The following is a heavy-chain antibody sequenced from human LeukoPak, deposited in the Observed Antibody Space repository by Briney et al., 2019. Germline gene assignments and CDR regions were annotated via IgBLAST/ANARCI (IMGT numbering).Heavy chain of an antibody. D-gene: IGHD2-2*01. CDR2: ISSSGGST. Sequence: GGSLRLSCAASGFTFSSYAMSWVRQAPGKGLEWVSAISSSGGSTYYADSVKGRFTISRDNSKNTLYLQMNSLRAEDTAVYYCAKGGRDDIVVVPAAIRNWFDPWGQGTLVTVSS. V-gene: IGHV3-23*01. J-gene: IGHJ5*02. CDR3: AKGGRDDIVVVPAAIRNWFDP. CDR1: GFTFSSYA.